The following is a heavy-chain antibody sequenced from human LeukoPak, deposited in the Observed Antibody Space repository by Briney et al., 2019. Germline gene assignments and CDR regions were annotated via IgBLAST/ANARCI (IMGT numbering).Heavy chain of an antibody. CDR1: GFRFEEYA. CDR2: ISGSGGST. J-gene: IGHJ4*02. CDR3: AKDVAMVKRGYFDY. Sequence: PGGSLRLSCAASGFRFEEYAMSWVRQAPGKGLEWVSAISGSGGSTYYADSVKGRFTISRDNSKNTLYLQMNSLRAEDTAVYYCAKDVAMVKRGYFDYWGQGTLVTVSS. D-gene: IGHD4/OR15-4a*01. V-gene: IGHV3-23*01.